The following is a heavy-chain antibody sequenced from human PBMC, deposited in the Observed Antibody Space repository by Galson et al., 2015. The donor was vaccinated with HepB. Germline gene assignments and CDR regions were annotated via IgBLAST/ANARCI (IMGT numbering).Heavy chain of an antibody. V-gene: IGHV5-51*01. J-gene: IGHJ5*02. CDR2: IYPGDSDT. Sequence: QSGAEVKKPGESLKISCKGSGYSFTSYWIGWVRQMPGKGLEWMGIIYPGDSDTRYSPSFQGQVTISADKSISTAYLQWSSLKAADTAMYYCARALGYSGYGERFDPWGQGTLVTVSS. D-gene: IGHD5-12*01. CDR3: ARALGYSGYGERFDP. CDR1: GYSFTSYW.